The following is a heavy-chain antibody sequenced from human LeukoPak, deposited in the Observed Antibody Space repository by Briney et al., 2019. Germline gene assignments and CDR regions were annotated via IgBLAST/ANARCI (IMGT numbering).Heavy chain of an antibody. J-gene: IGHJ4*02. CDR2: LSYNGGT. V-gene: IGHV4-39*07. D-gene: IGHD4/OR15-4a*01. CDR1: GGPVSSNTFY. Sequence: SETLSLTCTVSGGPVSSNTFYWAWIRQPPGKGLEWIGSLSYNGGTYYNPSLKSRVTISVDSSTNQFSLKLTSVTAADTAIYYCARDRALWWFYYWGQGTLVTVSS. CDR3: ARDRALWWFYY.